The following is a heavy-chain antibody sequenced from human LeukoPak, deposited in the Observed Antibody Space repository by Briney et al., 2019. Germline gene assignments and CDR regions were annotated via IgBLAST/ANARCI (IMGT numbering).Heavy chain of an antibody. CDR2: SSSDSNYI. Sequence: GGSLRLSCAASGFTFSSYSMNWVRQASGKGLEWVSSSSSDSNYIYHADSVKGRFTISRDNAKNSLYLQMNSLRAEDTAVYYCARDVARISDYWGQGALVTVSS. CDR3: ARDVARISDY. J-gene: IGHJ4*02. D-gene: IGHD2-15*01. V-gene: IGHV3-21*01. CDR1: GFTFSSYS.